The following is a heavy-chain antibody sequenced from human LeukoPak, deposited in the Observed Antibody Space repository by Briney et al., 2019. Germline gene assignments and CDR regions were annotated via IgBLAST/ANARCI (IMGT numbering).Heavy chain of an antibody. CDR1: GGSFSGYY. V-gene: IGHV4-34*01. CDR2: INHSGST. J-gene: IGHJ6*03. CDR3: KSRPGRYYYYMDV. D-gene: IGHD2-8*02. Sequence: PSETLSLTCAVYGGSFSGYYWSWIRQPPGKGLEWIGEINHSGSTNYNPSLKSRVTISVDTSKNQFSLKLSSVTAADTAVYYCKSRPGRYYYYMDVWGKGTTVTVSS.